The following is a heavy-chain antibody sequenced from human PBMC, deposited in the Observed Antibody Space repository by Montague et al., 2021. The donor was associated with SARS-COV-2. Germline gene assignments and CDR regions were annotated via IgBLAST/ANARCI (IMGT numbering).Heavy chain of an antibody. CDR2: IWYDGSNK. Sequence: LSLTCAGYGGAFSDYKWTWIRQAPGKGLEWVADIWYDGSNKYYADSVKGRFTISRDNSKNTLYLQMNSLRAGDTAVYYWARADYGDWSPDHWGRGTLVTVAS. CDR3: ARADYGDWSPDH. CDR1: GGAFSDYK. D-gene: IGHD4-17*01. J-gene: IGHJ2*01. V-gene: IGHV3-33*01.